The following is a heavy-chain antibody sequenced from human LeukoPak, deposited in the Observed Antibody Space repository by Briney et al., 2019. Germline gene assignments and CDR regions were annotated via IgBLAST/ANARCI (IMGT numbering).Heavy chain of an antibody. Sequence: EGSLRLSCAASGFTFSSYGMHWVRQAPGKGLEWVAVIWYDGSNKYYADSVKGRFTISRDNSKNTLYLQMNSLRAEDTAVYYCARELNDFWSGYSASPIDYWGQGTLVTVSS. J-gene: IGHJ4*02. CDR2: IWYDGSNK. D-gene: IGHD3-3*01. CDR1: GFTFSSYG. CDR3: ARELNDFWSGYSASPIDY. V-gene: IGHV3-33*01.